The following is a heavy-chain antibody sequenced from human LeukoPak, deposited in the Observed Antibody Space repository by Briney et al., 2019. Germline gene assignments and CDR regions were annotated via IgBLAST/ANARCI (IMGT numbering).Heavy chain of an antibody. D-gene: IGHD4-17*01. CDR1: GFTFDDYG. V-gene: IGHV3-20*04. J-gene: IGHJ4*02. CDR3: ASNTVTPLYY. CDR2: INWNGGST. Sequence: GGSLRLSCAASGFTFDDYGMNWVRQTPGKGLEWVSHINWNGGSTGYADSVKGRFTISRDNAKNSLYLQMNSLRAEDTAVYYCASNTVTPLYYWGQGTLVTVSS.